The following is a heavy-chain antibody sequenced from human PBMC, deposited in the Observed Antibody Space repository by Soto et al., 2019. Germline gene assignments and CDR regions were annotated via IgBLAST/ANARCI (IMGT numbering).Heavy chain of an antibody. J-gene: IGHJ5*02. D-gene: IGHD3-10*01. CDR3: ARDPYYGSGAYKGWFDP. V-gene: IGHV1-69*01. Sequence: QVQLVQSGAEVKKPGSSVKVSCTASGGTFSSYAISWVRQAPGQGLEWMGGIIPIFGTANYAQKFQGRVTITADESTSTAYMELSSLRSEDTAVYYCARDPYYGSGAYKGWFDPWGQGTLVTVSS. CDR1: GGTFSSYA. CDR2: IIPIFGTA.